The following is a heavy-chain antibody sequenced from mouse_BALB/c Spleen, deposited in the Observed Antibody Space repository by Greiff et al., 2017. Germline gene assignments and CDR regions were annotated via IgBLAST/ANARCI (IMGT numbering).Heavy chain of an antibody. CDR1: GFTFSSYG. V-gene: IGHV5-6*01. CDR2: ISSGGSYT. J-gene: IGHJ2*01. Sequence: EVQVVESGGYLVKPGGSLKLSCAASGFTFSSYGMSWVRQTPDKRLEWVATISSGGSYTYYPDSVKGRFTISRDNAKNTLYLQMSSLKSEDTAMYYCARGYYRYDEGYFDYWGQGTTLTVSS. D-gene: IGHD2-14*01. CDR3: ARGYYRYDEGYFDY.